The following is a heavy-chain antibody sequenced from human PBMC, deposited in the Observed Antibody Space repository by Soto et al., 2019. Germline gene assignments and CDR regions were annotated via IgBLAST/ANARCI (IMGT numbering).Heavy chain of an antibody. D-gene: IGHD3-10*01. J-gene: IGHJ6*02. CDR3: ARELWFAEPLVSMDV. CDR1: GFTFSSYS. CDR2: ISSSSSTI. Sequence: PGGSLRLSCAASGFTFSSYSMNWVRQAPGKGLEWVSYISSSSSTIYYADSVKGRFTISRDNAKNSLYLQMNSLRDEDTAVYYCARELWFAEPLVSMDVWGQGTTVTVSS. V-gene: IGHV3-48*02.